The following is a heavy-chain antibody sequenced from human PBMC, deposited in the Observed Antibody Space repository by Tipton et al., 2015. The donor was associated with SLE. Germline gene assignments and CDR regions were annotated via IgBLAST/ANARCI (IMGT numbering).Heavy chain of an antibody. CDR2: IKNDGSET. V-gene: IGHV3-74*01. D-gene: IGHD3-10*01. CDR3: SAWFNY. J-gene: IGHJ4*02. CDR1: GFDFSAYW. Sequence: SGFDFSAYWMHWVRLAPGKGLVWVAHIKNDGSETNYADSVKGRFTISRDNAKNTLYLQMNNLGVDDSGVYYCSAWFNYWGQGTLVTVSS.